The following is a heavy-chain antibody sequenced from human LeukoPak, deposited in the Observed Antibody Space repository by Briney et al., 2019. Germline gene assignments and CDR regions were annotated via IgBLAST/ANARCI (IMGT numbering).Heavy chain of an antibody. J-gene: IGHJ5*02. CDR3: ARGDIPRFLEWLYPRAFDP. V-gene: IGHV1-8*01. D-gene: IGHD3-3*01. CDR2: MNPNSGNT. Sequence: GASVKVSCKASGYTFTSDDINWVRQATGKGLEWMGWMNPNSGNTGYAQKFQGRVTMTRNTSISTAYMELSSLRSEDTAVYYCARGDIPRFLEWLYPRAFDPWGQGTLVTVSS. CDR1: GYTFTSDD.